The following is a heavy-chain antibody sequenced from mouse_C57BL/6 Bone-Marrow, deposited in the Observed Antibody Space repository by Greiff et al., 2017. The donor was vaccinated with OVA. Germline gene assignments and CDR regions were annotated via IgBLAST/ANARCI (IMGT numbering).Heavy chain of an antibody. J-gene: IGHJ3*01. CDR1: GYTFTTYP. Sequence: QVQLQQSGAELVKPGASVKMSCKASGYTFTTYPIEWMKQNHGKSLEWIGNFHPYNDDTKYNEKFKGKATLTVEKSSSTVYLELSRLTSDDSAVYDCVRLYSNYVGWFAYWGQGTLVTVSA. V-gene: IGHV1-47*01. CDR2: FHPYNDDT. D-gene: IGHD2-5*01. CDR3: VRLYSNYVGWFAY.